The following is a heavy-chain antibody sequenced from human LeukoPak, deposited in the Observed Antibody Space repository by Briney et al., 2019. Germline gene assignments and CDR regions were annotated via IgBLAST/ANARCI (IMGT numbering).Heavy chain of an antibody. D-gene: IGHD3-3*01. CDR3: ARGVSAVLGYDFWSGYLGYYYYYMDV. J-gene: IGHJ6*03. V-gene: IGHV1-2*02. CDR1: GFTFTAYH. Sequence: ASVKVSCKASGFTFTAYHMHWVRQAPGQGLEWMGWINPNSGGTNYAQKFQGRVTMTTDTSTSTAYMELRSLRSDDTAVYYCARGVSAVLGYDFWSGYLGYYYYYMDVWGKGTTVTVSS. CDR2: INPNSGGT.